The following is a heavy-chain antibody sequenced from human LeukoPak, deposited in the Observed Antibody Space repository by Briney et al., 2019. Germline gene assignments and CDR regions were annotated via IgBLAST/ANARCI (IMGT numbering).Heavy chain of an antibody. D-gene: IGHD3-22*01. Sequence: GGSLRLSCAASGFTFSSYAMSWVRQAPGKGLEWVSAISGSGGSTYYADSVKGRFTISRDNSKDTLYLQMNSLRAEDTAVYYCASGGGPVVTMISGPAGDAFDIWGQGTMVTVSS. V-gene: IGHV3-23*01. CDR3: ASGGGPVVTMISGPAGDAFDI. J-gene: IGHJ3*02. CDR1: GFTFSSYA. CDR2: ISGSGGST.